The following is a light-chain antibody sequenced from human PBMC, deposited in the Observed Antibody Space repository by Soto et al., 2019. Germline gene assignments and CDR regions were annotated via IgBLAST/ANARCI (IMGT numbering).Light chain of an antibody. J-gene: IGLJ2*01. Sequence: QSALTQPASVSGSPGQPITISCTGTSSDVGANNYVSWYLHHPGQAPQLLIYDVHNRPSGISARFSGSKSGNTAYLTISGLQPEDTALYYCCSYTRSGTLSFGGGTKVTVL. CDR3: CSYTRSGTLS. CDR2: DVH. CDR1: SSDVGANNY. V-gene: IGLV2-14*01.